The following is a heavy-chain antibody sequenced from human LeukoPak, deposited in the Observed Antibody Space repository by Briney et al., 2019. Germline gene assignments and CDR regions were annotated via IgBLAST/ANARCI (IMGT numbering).Heavy chain of an antibody. Sequence: GGSLRLSCAASGFTFEDYTMHCVREAPGKGREWVSLIIWDGGSTYYADSVKGLFTISRDNSKNSRYLPMTSLRNEDTALYYCAKDIDYYGSGSYSRYYYYGMDVWGQGTTVTVSS. CDR1: GFTFEDYT. CDR3: AKDIDYYGSGSYSRYYYYGMDV. V-gene: IGHV3-43*01. J-gene: IGHJ6*02. D-gene: IGHD3-10*01. CDR2: IIWDGGST.